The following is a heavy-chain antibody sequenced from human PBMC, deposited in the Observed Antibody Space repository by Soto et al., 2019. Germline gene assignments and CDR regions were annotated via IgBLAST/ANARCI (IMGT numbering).Heavy chain of an antibody. CDR1: GFSLSISGMC. V-gene: IGHV2-70*11. Sequence: SGPTTEIPTQTLTLTFTFSGFSLSISGMCVSWIRQPPGKALEWLARIDWDDDKYYSTSLKTRLTISKDTSKNQVVLTMTNMDPVDTATYYCARTAYYYDILTGTTNKYYFDYWGQGTLVTVSS. CDR3: ARTAYYYDILTGTTNKYYFDY. D-gene: IGHD3-9*01. J-gene: IGHJ4*02. CDR2: IDWDDDK.